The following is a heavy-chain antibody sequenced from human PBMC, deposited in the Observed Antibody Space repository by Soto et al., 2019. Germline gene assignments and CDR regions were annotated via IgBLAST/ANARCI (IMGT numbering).Heavy chain of an antibody. J-gene: IGHJ3*02. CDR3: ARGEDIVVVDI. CDR1: GGSFSGYY. CDR2: INHSGST. D-gene: IGHD2-2*01. Sequence: SETLSLTCAVYGGSFSGYYWSWIRQPPGKGLEWIGEINHSGSTNYNPSLKSRVTISVDTSKNQFSLKLSSVTAADTAVYYCARGEDIVVVDIWGQGTMVTVSS. V-gene: IGHV4-34*01.